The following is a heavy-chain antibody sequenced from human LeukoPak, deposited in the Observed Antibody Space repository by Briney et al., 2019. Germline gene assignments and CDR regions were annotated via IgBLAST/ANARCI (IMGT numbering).Heavy chain of an antibody. CDR3: ARGTRTMTYYYYYYMDV. CDR1: GYTFTSYD. V-gene: IGHV1-8*02. Sequence: ASVKVSCKASGYTFTSYDINWVRQATGQGLEWMGWMNPNSGNTGYAQKFQGRVTMTRNTSISTAYMELSSLRSEDTAVYYCARGTRTMTYYYYYYMDVWGKGTTVAISS. D-gene: IGHD3-22*01. J-gene: IGHJ6*03. CDR2: MNPNSGNT.